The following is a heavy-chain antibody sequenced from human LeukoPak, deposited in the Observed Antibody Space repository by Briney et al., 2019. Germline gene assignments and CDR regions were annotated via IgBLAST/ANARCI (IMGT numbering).Heavy chain of an antibody. J-gene: IGHJ5*02. CDR3: ARFGSNPGENNWFDP. D-gene: IGHD4-11*01. CDR2: IYYSGST. V-gene: IGHV4-59*08. Sequence: SETLSLTCTVSGGSISSYYWSWIRQPPGKGLEWIGYIYYSGSTNYNPSLKSRVTISVDTSKNQFSLKLSSVTAADTAVYYCARFGSNPGENNWFDPWGQGTLVTVSS. CDR1: GGSISSYY.